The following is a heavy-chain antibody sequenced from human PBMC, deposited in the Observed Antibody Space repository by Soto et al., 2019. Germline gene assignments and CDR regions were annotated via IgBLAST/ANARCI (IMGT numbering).Heavy chain of an antibody. CDR1: GFTFSTYP. CDR3: ARASEIMLAHSCFDF. V-gene: IGHV3-48*04. J-gene: IGHJ4*02. D-gene: IGHD2-2*01. CDR2: ISSSGRTI. Sequence: TGGSLRLSCEAFGFTFSTYPMNWVRQAPGKGLEWVSYISSSGRTISYADPVKGRFSISRDNAKNSLYLQMNSLRGEDTAVYYCARASEIMLAHSCFDFWGQGTLVTVPS.